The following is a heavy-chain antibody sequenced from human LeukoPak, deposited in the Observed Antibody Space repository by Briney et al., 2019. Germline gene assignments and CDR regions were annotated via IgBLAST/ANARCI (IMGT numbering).Heavy chain of an antibody. Sequence: ASVKVSCKASGYTFTSYGISWVRQAPGQGLEWMGWINPNSGGTNYAQKFQGRVTMTRDTSISTAYMELSRLRSDDTAVYYCARDPRYRYSKALDYWGQGTLVTVSS. J-gene: IGHJ4*02. CDR3: ARDPRYRYSKALDY. CDR1: GYTFTSYG. D-gene: IGHD1-26*01. V-gene: IGHV1-2*02. CDR2: INPNSGGT.